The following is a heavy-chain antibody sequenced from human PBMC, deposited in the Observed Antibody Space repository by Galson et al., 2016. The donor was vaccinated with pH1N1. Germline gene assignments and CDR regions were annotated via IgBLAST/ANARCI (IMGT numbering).Heavy chain of an antibody. Sequence: SLRLSCAASGFTFTSYAMHWVRQAPGKGLEWVAVILYDGTNEYYADSVKGRFTISRDKTQSTVYLQMNSLRTEDTAVYYCARDSEYSGNEGFHWAQGTLVIVAS. CDR2: ILYDGTNE. V-gene: IGHV3-30*04. J-gene: IGHJ4*02. CDR3: ARDSEYSGNEGFH. CDR1: GFTFTSYA. D-gene: IGHD5-12*01.